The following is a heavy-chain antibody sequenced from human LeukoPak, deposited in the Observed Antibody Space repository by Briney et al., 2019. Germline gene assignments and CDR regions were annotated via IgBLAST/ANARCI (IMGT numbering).Heavy chain of an antibody. CDR2: IYYSGST. CDR1: GGSITSGNYY. CDR3: ARHSASGSYSYNGMDV. D-gene: IGHD3-16*01. J-gene: IGHJ6*02. V-gene: IGHV4-39*01. Sequence: PSETLSLTCSVSGGSITSGNYYWGWFRQPPGKGLEWIGSIYYSGSTYYSPSLKSRVTVYADTSKTQFSLKLSSVTAADTAVYYCARHSASGSYSYNGMDVWGQGTTVTVSS.